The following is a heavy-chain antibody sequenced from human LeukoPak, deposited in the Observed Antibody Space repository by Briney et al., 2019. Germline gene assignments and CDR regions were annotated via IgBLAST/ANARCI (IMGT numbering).Heavy chain of an antibody. CDR1: GFTFSSYW. CDR3: AKDTGSGYDYFSYYFDY. J-gene: IGHJ4*02. CDR2: ISPDGSIT. Sequence: GGSLRLSCAASGFTFSSYWIHWVRQAPGKGLVWVSRISPDGSITYYADSVRGRFTISRDNSKNTLYLQMNSLRAEDTAVYYCAKDTGSGYDYFSYYFDYWGQGTLVTASS. V-gene: IGHV3-74*01. D-gene: IGHD5-12*01.